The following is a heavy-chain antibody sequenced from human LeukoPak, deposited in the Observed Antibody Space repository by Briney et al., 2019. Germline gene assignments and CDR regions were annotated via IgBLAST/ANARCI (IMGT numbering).Heavy chain of an antibody. Sequence: SQTLSLTCTVSGGSISSYYWSWIRQPPGKGLEWIGYIYYGGSTNYNPSLKSRVTISVDTSKNQFSLKLSSVTAADTAVYYCARLADGSSDYWGQGTLVTVSS. V-gene: IGHV4-59*08. CDR3: ARLADGSSDY. CDR1: GGSISSYY. D-gene: IGHD3-22*01. J-gene: IGHJ4*02. CDR2: IYYGGST.